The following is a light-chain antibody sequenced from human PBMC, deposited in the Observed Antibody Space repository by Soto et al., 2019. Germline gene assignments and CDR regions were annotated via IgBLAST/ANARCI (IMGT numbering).Light chain of an antibody. J-gene: IGLJ3*02. CDR1: SSNIGSNY. CDR2: RNN. Sequence: QSVLTQPASASGTPGQTVTISCSGSSSNIGSNYVYWYQQLPGTTPKLPIFRNNQRPSGVPDRFSGSMSGTSAALAISGLRSEDEADYYGAAWDYSQSGRVFGGGTTLTVL. CDR3: AAWDYSQSGRV. V-gene: IGLV1-47*01.